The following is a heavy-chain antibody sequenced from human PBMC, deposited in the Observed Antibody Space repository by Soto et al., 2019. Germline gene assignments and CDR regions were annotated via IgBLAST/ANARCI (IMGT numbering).Heavy chain of an antibody. CDR3: ARDDRDSTSPTFDY. CDR2: VYLSGVT. Sequence: SETLSLTCAVSGYTISSGYYWGWIRQSPGKGLEWIGSVYLSGVTYFNPSLKSRVTISVDTSKNQFSLKLNSMTAADTAVYYCARDDRDSTSPTFDYWGQGVLVTVSS. V-gene: IGHV4-38-2*02. D-gene: IGHD6-6*01. CDR1: GYTISSGYY. J-gene: IGHJ4*02.